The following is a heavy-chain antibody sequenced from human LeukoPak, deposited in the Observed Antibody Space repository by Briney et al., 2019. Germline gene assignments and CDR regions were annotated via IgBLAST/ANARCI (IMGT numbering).Heavy chain of an antibody. D-gene: IGHD2-21*02. J-gene: IGHJ3*02. CDR2: IIPIFGIA. CDR3: ARDEIVVVTATWDAFDI. V-gene: IGHV1-69*04. CDR1: GGTFSSYA. Sequence: ASVKVSCKASGGTFSSYAISWVRQAPGQRLEWMGRIIPIFGIANYAQKFQGRVTITADKSTSTAYMELSSLRSEDTAVYYCARDEIVVVTATWDAFDIWGQGTMVTVSS.